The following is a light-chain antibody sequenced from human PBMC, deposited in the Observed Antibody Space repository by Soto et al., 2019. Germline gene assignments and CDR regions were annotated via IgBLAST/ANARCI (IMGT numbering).Light chain of an antibody. CDR1: SSNIGAGYA. V-gene: IGLV1-40*01. CDR2: NNA. CDR3: QSHDNSLSGYV. J-gene: IGLJ1*01. Sequence: QSVLTQPPSVSGAPGQRVTISCTGSSSNIGAGYAVHWYQKLPGTGPKLLIYNNAIRPSGVPDRFSGSRSGTSASLAITGLQAEDEADYYCQSHDNSLSGYVFGTGTKVTVL.